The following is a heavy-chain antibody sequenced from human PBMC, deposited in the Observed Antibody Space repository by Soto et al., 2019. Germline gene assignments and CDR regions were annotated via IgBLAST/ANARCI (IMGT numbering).Heavy chain of an antibody. V-gene: IGHV4-31*02. J-gene: IGHJ6*02. D-gene: IGHD4-4*01. CDR2: IYYSGST. CDR3: ARDSASNYGYYYYGMDV. CDR1: GGSISSGGYY. Sequence: LCGGSISSGGYYWSWIRQHPGKGLEWIGYIYYSGSTYYNPSLKSRVTISVDTSKNQFSLKLSSVTAADTAVYYCARDSASNYGYYYYGMDVWGQGTTVTVSS.